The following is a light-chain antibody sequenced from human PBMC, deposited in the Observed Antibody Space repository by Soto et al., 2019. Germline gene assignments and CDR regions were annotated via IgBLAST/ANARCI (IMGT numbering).Light chain of an antibody. V-gene: IGLV2-8*01. CDR1: SSDVGGYDY. CDR2: EVT. Sequence: QSVLTQPPSASGSPGQSVTISCTGTSSDVGGYDYVSWYQQHPGKAPKLMIYEVTIRPSGVSDRFSGSKSGNTASLTVSGLQAEDEADYYCAVWDDSLNGVVFGGGTKLTVL. CDR3: AVWDDSLNGVV. J-gene: IGLJ2*01.